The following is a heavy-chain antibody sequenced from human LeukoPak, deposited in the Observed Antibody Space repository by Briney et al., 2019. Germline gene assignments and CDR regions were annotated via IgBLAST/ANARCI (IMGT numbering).Heavy chain of an antibody. V-gene: IGHV4-39*01. CDR2: IYYSGNT. Sequence: SETLSLTCTVSGGSISSSSYYWGWIGQPPGKGLEWIGSIYYSGNTYYNPSLKSRVTISVDTSKNQFSLKLSSVTAADTAVYYCALAPDSIDYWGQGTLVTVSS. CDR1: GGSISSSSYY. D-gene: IGHD2-21*01. CDR3: ALAPDSIDY. J-gene: IGHJ4*02.